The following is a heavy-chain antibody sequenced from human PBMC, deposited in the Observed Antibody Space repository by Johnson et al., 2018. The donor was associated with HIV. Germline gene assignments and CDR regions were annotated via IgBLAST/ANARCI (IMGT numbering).Heavy chain of an antibody. J-gene: IGHJ3*02. V-gene: IGHV3-30*02. CDR3: AKDTYDSDAFDI. D-gene: IGHD3-22*01. CDR1: GFTFSSYG. Sequence: QEQLVESGGGVVQPGGSLRLSCAASGFTFSSYGMHWVRQAPGKGLEWVAFIRYDGSNKYYADSVKGRFTISRDNSKNTLYLQMNSLRAEDTAVYYCAKDTYDSDAFDIWGQGTMVTVSS. CDR2: IRYDGSNK.